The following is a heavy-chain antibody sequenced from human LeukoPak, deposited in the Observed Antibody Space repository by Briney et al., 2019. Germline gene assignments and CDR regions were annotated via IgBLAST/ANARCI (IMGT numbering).Heavy chain of an antibody. CDR2: ISYDGSNK. D-gene: IGHD3-22*01. CDR1: GFTFSSYA. CDR3: ARDRSEDDSSGYIHRDFDQ. Sequence: PGRSLRLSCAASGFTFSSYAMHWVRQAPGKGLEWVAVISYDGSNKYYADSVKGRFTISRDNSKNTLYLQMNSLRAEDTAVYYCARDRSEDDSSGYIHRDFDQWGQGTLVIVSS. J-gene: IGHJ4*02. V-gene: IGHV3-30-3*01.